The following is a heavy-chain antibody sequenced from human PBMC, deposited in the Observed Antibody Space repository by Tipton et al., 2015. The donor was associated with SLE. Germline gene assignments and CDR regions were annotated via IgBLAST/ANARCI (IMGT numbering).Heavy chain of an antibody. CDR1: GASISSHY. V-gene: IGHV4-59*11. D-gene: IGHD1-26*01. CDR2: MYYSGRA. CDR3: ARAAYSGCSVDY. J-gene: IGHJ4*02. Sequence: TLSLTCTVSGASISSHYWSWIRQPPGKGPGWIGYMYYSGRAHYNPSLRNRVTMSLDTSKNQVSLKLSSVTAAGRAVYYCARAAYSGCSVDYWGQGTLVTVSS.